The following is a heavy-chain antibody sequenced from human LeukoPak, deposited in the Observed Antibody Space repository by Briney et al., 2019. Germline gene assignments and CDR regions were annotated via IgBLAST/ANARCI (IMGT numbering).Heavy chain of an antibody. J-gene: IGHJ4*02. V-gene: IGHV3-21*01. CDR3: ARLRRTSDSSGYYYYYDY. CDR1: GLGFSSFS. CDR2: ITPTTSYV. D-gene: IGHD3-22*01. Sequence: GGSLRLSCAASGLGFSSFSFNWIRQAPGKGLEWVSSITPTTSYVYYADSVRGRFTISRENAKNSLYLQMNSLRAEDTAVYYCARLRRTSDSSGYYYYYDYWGQGTLVTVSS.